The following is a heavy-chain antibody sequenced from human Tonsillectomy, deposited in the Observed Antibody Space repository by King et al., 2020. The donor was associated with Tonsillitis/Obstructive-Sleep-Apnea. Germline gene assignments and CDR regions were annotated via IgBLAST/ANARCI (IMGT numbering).Heavy chain of an antibody. CDR1: GGSISSSSDY. V-gene: IGHV4-39*01. CDR3: ARHPGMDV. CDR2: INYSGNT. Sequence: QLQESGPGLVKPSETLSLTCSVSGGSISSSSDYWGWIRQPPGMGLEWIGSINYSGNTYYNPSLKSRVTISVDMSKNQFSLRLSSVTAADTALYFFARHPGMDVWGQGTTVTVSS. J-gene: IGHJ6*02.